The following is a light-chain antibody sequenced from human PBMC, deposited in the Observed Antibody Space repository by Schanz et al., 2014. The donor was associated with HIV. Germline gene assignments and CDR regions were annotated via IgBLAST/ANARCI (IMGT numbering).Light chain of an antibody. J-gene: IGLJ3*02. V-gene: IGLV6-57*04. Sequence: NFMLTQPHFVSESPGKTVTISCTRSSGSIASNYVQWYQQRPGSAPTTVIYEDNQRPSGVPDRFSGSIDSSSNSASLTISGLKTKDEADYYCQSYDSDNSLVFGGGTKLTVL. CDR2: EDN. CDR3: QSYDSDNSLV. CDR1: SGSIASNY.